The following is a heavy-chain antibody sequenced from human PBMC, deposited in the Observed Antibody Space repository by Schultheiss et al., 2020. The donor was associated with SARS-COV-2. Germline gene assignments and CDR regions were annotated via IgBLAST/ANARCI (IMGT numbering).Heavy chain of an antibody. CDR2: IYHRGST. CDR3: ARDRGYGDYWLDP. Sequence: SETLSLTCAVSSGSISSSNWWSWVRQPPGKGLEWIGEIYHRGSTNYNPSLKSRVTISVDKSKNQFSLKVSSVTAADTAVYYCARDRGYGDYWLDPWGQGTLVTVSS. J-gene: IGHJ5*02. V-gene: IGHV4-4*02. CDR1: SGSISSSNW. D-gene: IGHD4-17*01.